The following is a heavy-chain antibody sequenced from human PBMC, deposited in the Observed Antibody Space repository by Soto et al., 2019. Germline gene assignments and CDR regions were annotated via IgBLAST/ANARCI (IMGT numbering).Heavy chain of an antibody. CDR2: ISGSGGST. V-gene: IGHV3-23*01. J-gene: IGHJ3*02. CDR3: AKDLPILYYDYIWGSYRIATAFDI. Sequence: HPGGSLRLSCAASGFTFSSYSMSWVRQAPGKGQEWVSAISGSGGSTYYADSVKGRFTISRDNSKNTLYLQMNSLRAEDTAVYYCAKDLPILYYDYIWGSYRIATAFDIWGQGTMVTVSS. CDR1: GFTFSSYS. D-gene: IGHD3-16*02.